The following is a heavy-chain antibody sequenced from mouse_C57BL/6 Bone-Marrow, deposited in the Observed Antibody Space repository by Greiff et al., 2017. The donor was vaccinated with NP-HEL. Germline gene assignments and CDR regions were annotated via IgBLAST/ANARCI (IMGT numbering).Heavy chain of an antibody. Sequence: QVQLKQPGAELVMPGASVKLSCKASGYTFTSYWMHWVKQRPGQGLEWIGEIDPSDSYTNYNQKFKGKSTLTVDKSSSTAYMQLSSLTSEDSAVYYCARHYSNGAMDYWGQGTSVTVSS. CDR2: IDPSDSYT. D-gene: IGHD2-5*01. V-gene: IGHV1-69*01. J-gene: IGHJ4*01. CDR1: GYTFTSYW. CDR3: ARHYSNGAMDY.